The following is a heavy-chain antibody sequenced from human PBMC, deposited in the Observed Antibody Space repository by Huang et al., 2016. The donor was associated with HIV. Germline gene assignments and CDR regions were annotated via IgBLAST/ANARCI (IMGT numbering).Heavy chain of an antibody. D-gene: IGHD6-19*01. CDR3: ARHGRVAGHYYNNMDV. Sequence: LQLQESGPGLVKSSETLSLICTVSGGSISSSSYSWGWIRQPPGKGPEWMGSIYFSGNTYYNPPLKSRVTISVDTSKNQFSLKVNAVTAADTAVYYCARHGRVAGHYYNNMDVWGRGTTVTVSS. J-gene: IGHJ6*02. CDR2: IYFSGNT. CDR1: GGSISSSSYS. V-gene: IGHV4-39*01.